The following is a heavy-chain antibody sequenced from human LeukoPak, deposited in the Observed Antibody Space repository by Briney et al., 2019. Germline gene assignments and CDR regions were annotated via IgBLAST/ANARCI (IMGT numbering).Heavy chain of an antibody. J-gene: IGHJ4*02. D-gene: IGHD6-13*01. CDR1: DGAITGYY. CDR3: ARGYSTSWTYYFDY. Sequence: SETLSLTCTVSDGAITGYYWGRIRQPPGKGQDWIGHLHYGGSTNYNPSLKSRVTISVDTSKNHFSLKLSSVTAADTAVYYCARGYSTSWTYYFDYWGQGALVTVSS. V-gene: IGHV4-59*01. CDR2: LHYGGST.